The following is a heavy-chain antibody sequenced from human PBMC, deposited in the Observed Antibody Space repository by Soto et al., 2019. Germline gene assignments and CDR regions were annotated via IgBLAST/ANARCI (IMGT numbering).Heavy chain of an antibody. Sequence: EVQLVESGGGLVKPGGSLRLSCAASGFGFTNAWMNWVRQAPGKGLEWVGRIRSRSDGGTTDNAAPVRDRFTISRDDSENTLYLQMNSLKTEDTGVYYCTAGLGIWGQGTTVTVSS. CDR3: TAGLGI. CDR2: IRSRSDGGTT. V-gene: IGHV3-15*07. J-gene: IGHJ6*02. CDR1: GFGFTNAW.